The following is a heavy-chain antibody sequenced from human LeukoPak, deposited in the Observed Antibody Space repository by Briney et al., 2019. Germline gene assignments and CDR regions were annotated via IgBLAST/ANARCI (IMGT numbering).Heavy chain of an antibody. Sequence: SETLSLTCTVSGHSISSGYYWDWIRQPPGKGLEWIASIYRSGSTYYNPSLKSRVTISVDTSKNLFSLKLISVTAADTAVYYCARVKWESDGLWFDPWGQGTLVTVSS. D-gene: IGHD1-26*01. CDR3: ARVKWESDGLWFDP. J-gene: IGHJ5*02. CDR1: GHSISSGYY. V-gene: IGHV4-38-2*02. CDR2: IYRSGST.